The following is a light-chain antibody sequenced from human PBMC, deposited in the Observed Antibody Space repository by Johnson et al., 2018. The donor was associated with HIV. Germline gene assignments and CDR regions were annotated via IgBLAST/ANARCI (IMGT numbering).Light chain of an antibody. Sequence: QSVLTQPPSVSAAPGQKVTISCSGSSSNIGSHYVSWYQQVPGTAPRLVIYDTIKRHSGIPDRFSGSKSGTSATLGITGLQTGDEADYYCGTWDSSLNAYVFGAATRDAVL. CDR1: SSNIGSHY. V-gene: IGLV1-51*01. J-gene: IGLJ1*01. CDR3: GTWDSSLNAYV. CDR2: DTI.